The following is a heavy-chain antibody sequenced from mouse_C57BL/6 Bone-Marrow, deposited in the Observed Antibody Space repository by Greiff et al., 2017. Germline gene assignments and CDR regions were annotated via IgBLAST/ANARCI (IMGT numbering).Heavy chain of an antibody. CDR2: IYPRSGNT. D-gene: IGHD1-1*01. CDR1: GYTFTSYG. J-gene: IGHJ3*01. Sequence: QVHVKQSGAELARPGASVKLSCKASGYTFTSYGISWVKQITGQGLEWIGEIYPRSGNTYYNEKFKGKATLTADKSSSTAYMELRSLTSEDSAVYFCARRNYYGSPFAYWGQGTLVTVSA. V-gene: IGHV1-81*01. CDR3: ARRNYYGSPFAY.